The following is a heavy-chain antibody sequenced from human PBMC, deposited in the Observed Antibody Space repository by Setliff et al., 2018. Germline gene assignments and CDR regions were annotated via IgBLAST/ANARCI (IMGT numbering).Heavy chain of an antibody. D-gene: IGHD6-13*01. CDR1: GGSFSNYY. CDR2: INHSGST. J-gene: IGHJ4*02. V-gene: IGHV4-34*01. Sequence: SETLSLTCAVYGGSFSNYYWSWIRQPPGKGLEWIGEINHSGSTNYSPSLKSRVTISVDTSKNQFSLKLSSVTAADTAVYYCAQGAAAPPLGEYWGQGTLVTVSS. CDR3: AQGAAAPPLGEY.